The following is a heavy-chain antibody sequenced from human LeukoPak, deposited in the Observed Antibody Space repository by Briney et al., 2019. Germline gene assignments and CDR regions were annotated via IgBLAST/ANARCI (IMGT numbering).Heavy chain of an antibody. D-gene: IGHD6-6*01. CDR1: GFTFSYYG. V-gene: IGHV3-30*02. Sequence: HPGGSLRLSCAASGFTFSYYGMHWVRQAPGKGLEWVAFIRYDGSINYYADSVKGRFTISRDNSKNTVFLQMNSLRAEDTAVYYCAKDNGGSRSSPSLPWGQGTLVTVSS. CDR2: IRYDGSIN. CDR3: AKDNGGSRSSPSLP. J-gene: IGHJ5*02.